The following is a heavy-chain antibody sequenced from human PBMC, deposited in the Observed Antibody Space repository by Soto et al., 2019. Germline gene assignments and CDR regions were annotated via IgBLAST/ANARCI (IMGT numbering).Heavy chain of an antibody. D-gene: IGHD5-18*01. J-gene: IGHJ4*02. CDR1: GGSFSGYY. V-gene: IGHV4-34*01. CDR3: ARPLSRAMVKYFDY. Sequence: SETLSLTCAVYGGSFSGYYWSWIRQPPGKGLEWIGEINHSGSTNYNPSLKSRVTISVDTSKNQFSLKLSSVTAADTAVYYRARPLSRAMVKYFDYWGQGTLVTVYS. CDR2: INHSGST.